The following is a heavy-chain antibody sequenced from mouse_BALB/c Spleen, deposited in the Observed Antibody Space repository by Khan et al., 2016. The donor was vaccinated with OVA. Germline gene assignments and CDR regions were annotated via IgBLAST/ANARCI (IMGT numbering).Heavy chain of an antibody. Sequence: QVTLKESGPGILQPSQTLSLTCSFSGFSLSSSGMGVSWIRQPSGKGLEWLEHIYWDDDKRYNQSLKSRLTIPKDTSSKQAFLRFTSGDTADTVTYYCGRREEFIPWIAYWGQGTLVTVSA. CDR1: GFSLSSSGMG. D-gene: IGHD1-1*01. CDR2: IYWDDDK. J-gene: IGHJ3*01. V-gene: IGHV8-12*01. CDR3: GRREEFIPWIAY.